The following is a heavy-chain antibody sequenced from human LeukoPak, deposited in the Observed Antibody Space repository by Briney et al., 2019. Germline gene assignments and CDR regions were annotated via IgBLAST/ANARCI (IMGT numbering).Heavy chain of an antibody. V-gene: IGHV3-33*01. J-gene: IGHJ4*02. D-gene: IGHD6-13*01. CDR2: IWYDGSNK. CDR1: GFTFSTYG. CDR3: ARDLDSSWYGSLDY. Sequence: GGSLRLSCAAAGFTFSTYGMHWVRQAPGKGLKWLAVIWYDGSNKYYADSVKDRFTISRDNSKNTLYVQMNSLRAEDTAVYYCARDLDSSWYGSLDYWGQGTLVTVSS.